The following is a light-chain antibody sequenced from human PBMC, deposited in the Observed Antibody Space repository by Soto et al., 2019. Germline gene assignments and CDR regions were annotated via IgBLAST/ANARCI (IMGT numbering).Light chain of an antibody. J-gene: IGLJ1*01. CDR3: SSYTSSSTRV. CDR1: SSDVGGYNY. CDR2: DVS. V-gene: IGLV2-14*01. Sequence: LTQPASVSGSPGQSITISCTGTSSDVGGYNYVSWYQQHPGKAPKLMIYDVSNRPSGVSNRFSGSKSGNTASLTISGLQAEDEADYYCSSYTSSSTRVFGNGTKVTVL.